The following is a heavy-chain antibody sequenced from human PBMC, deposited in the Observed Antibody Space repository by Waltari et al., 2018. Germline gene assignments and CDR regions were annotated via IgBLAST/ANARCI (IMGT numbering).Heavy chain of an antibody. CDR2: IRSSSDTI. D-gene: IGHD6-6*01. V-gene: IGHV3-48*04. CDR1: GFTFSSYS. CDR3: ARGEYSLTY. J-gene: IGHJ4*02. Sequence: EVQLVESGGGLVQPGGSLRLSCAASGFTFSSYSMNWVRQAPGKGLGWISYIRSSSDTIYYADSVNGRFTISRDNAKNSLYLQRNSLRVEDTAVYYWARGEYSLTYWGQGTLVTVSS.